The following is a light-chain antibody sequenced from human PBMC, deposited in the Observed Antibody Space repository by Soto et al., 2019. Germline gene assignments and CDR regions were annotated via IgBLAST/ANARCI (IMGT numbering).Light chain of an antibody. J-gene: IGKJ4*01. V-gene: IGKV1-12*01. CDR2: TGS. CDR1: QGISSW. CDR3: LRANSVPLT. Sequence: DIQMTQSPSSVSASVGDRVSITCRASQGISSWLAWYQQKPGRAPKLLIYTGSSLQSGVPSRFSGTGSGTDFTLTISRPQPEDVATYYCLRANSVPLTFGGGTKVEIK.